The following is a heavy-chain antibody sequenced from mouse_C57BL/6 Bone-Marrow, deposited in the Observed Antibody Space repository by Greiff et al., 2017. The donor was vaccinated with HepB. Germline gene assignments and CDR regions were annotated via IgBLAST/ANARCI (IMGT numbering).Heavy chain of an antibody. CDR2: IDPEDGDT. CDR3: ATSVAAWFAY. D-gene: IGHD1-1*01. CDR1: GFTFNNYY. Sequence: VQLQQSGAELVRPGASVKLSCTASGFTFNNYYMHWVKQRPEQGLEWIGRIDPEDGDTEYAPKFQGKATMTADTSSNTAYMQLSSLTSEDTAVYYCATSVAAWFAYWGQGTLVTVSA. J-gene: IGHJ3*01. V-gene: IGHV14-1*01.